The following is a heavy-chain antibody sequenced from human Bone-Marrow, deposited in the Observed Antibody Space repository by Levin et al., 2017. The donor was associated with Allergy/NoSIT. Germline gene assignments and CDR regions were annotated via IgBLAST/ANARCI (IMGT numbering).Heavy chain of an antibody. J-gene: IGHJ4*02. CDR3: ARDPFAYNFGSGSYLDY. V-gene: IGHV3-74*01. CDR2: INRGGTST. CDR1: GFAFSNYW. D-gene: IGHD3-10*01. Sequence: GGSLRLSCAASGFAFSNYWMHWVRQAPGKGLVWVSRINRGGTSTTYADSVKGGFTISRDNAKNTLYLLMNSLGAEDTAVYYCARDPFAYNFGSGSYLDYWGQGTLVSVSS.